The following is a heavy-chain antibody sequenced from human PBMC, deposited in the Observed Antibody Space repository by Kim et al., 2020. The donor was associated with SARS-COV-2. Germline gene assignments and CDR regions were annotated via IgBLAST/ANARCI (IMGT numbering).Heavy chain of an antibody. D-gene: IGHD6-13*01. V-gene: IGHV3-23*01. CDR3: AKDPRGYSSNSRFDA. Sequence: VTGRFTTTRDNSQNTMYLQMNSRGAEDTAVYYCAKDPRGYSSNSRFDAWGQGTLVTVSS. J-gene: IGHJ5*02.